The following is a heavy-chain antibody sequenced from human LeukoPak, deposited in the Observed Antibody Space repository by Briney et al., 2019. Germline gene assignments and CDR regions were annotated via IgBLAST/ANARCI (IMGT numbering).Heavy chain of an antibody. D-gene: IGHD3-16*01. J-gene: IGHJ4*02. CDR2: ISSSSSTI. V-gene: IGHV3-48*01. CDR1: GFTFSSYS. Sequence: GGSLRLSCAASGFTFSSYSMNWVRQAPGKGLEWVSYISSSSSTIYYADSVKGRFTISRDNAKNSLYLQIISLRAEDTAVYYCARLGEKADFDYWGQGTLVTVSS. CDR3: ARLGEKADFDY.